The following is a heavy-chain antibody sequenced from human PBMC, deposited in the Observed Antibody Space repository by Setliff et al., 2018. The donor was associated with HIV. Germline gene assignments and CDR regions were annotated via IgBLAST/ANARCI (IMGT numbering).Heavy chain of an antibody. CDR2: VKHKVDLEKT. D-gene: IGHD1-26*01. V-gene: IGHV3-15*01. CDR3: VRDDRYLHRGSLVAGDAFDL. Sequence: GGSLRLSCAASGFTFSNAWMNWVRQAPGKGLEWVGRVKHKVDLEKTDYAAPVKGRFTISRDNAKKSLFLQMNSLRAEDTAVYYCVRDDRYLHRGSLVAGDAFDLWGQGTMVT. J-gene: IGHJ3*01. CDR1: GFTFSNAW.